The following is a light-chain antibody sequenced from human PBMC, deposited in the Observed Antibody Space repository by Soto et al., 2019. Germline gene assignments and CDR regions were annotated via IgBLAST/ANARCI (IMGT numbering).Light chain of an antibody. V-gene: IGKV3-11*01. CDR1: QSFRGL. CDR2: DAY. Sequence: EVVLTQSPVTLSLSPGERATLSCRASQSFRGLLAWYQQKPGQAPRLLIYDAYNRATGIPPRFSGSVSGTDFTLTISILEPEDSAVYYCQQRHMWPITFGQGTRLEIK. CDR3: QQRHMWPIT. J-gene: IGKJ5*01.